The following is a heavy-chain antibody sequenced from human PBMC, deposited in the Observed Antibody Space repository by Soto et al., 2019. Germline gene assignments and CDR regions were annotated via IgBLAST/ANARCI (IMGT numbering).Heavy chain of an antibody. Sequence: SETLSLSCAVYGGSFSGYYWSWIRQPPGKGREWIGEINHSGSTNYNPSLKSRVTISVDTSKNQFSLKLSSVTAADTAVYYCARALIAAAGSYYYYYYGMDVWGQGTTVT. J-gene: IGHJ6*02. D-gene: IGHD6-13*01. V-gene: IGHV4-34*01. CDR2: INHSGST. CDR1: GGSFSGYY. CDR3: ARALIAAAGSYYYYYYGMDV.